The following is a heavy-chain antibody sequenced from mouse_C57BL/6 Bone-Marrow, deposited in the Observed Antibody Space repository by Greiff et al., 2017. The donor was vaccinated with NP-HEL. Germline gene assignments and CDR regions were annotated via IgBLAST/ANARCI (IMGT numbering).Heavy chain of an antibody. J-gene: IGHJ4*01. Sequence: EVKLVESGGGLVKPGGSLKLSCAASGFTFSSYAMSWVRQTPEKRLEWVATISDGGSYTYYPDNVKGRFTISRDNDKNNLYLQMSHLKSEDTAMYYCAKVLPTILMDYWGQGTSVTVSS. D-gene: IGHD2-10*01. V-gene: IGHV5-4*03. CDR3: AKVLPTILMDY. CDR1: GFTFSSYA. CDR2: ISDGGSYT.